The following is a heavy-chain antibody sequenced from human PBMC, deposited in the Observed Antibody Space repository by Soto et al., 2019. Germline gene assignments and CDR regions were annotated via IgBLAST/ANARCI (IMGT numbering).Heavy chain of an antibody. V-gene: IGHV4-31*03. CDR1: GGSISSGGYY. CDR3: EREGGIVGATAADY. CDR2: IYYSGST. D-gene: IGHD1-26*01. Sequence: QVQLQESGPGLVKPSQTLSLTCTVSGGSISSGGYYWSWIRQHPGKGLEWIGYIYYSGSTYYTPSLKSRVTISVYTSKNQFSLTLSSVTAADTAVYYCEREGGIVGATAADYWGQGPLVTVSS. J-gene: IGHJ4*02.